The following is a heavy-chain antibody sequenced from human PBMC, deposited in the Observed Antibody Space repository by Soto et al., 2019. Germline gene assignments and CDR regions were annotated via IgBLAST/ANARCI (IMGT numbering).Heavy chain of an antibody. V-gene: IGHV3-30-3*01. CDR3: ASYSGLDY. CDR2: ISYDGSNK. Sequence: LRLSCAASGFTFSSYAMHWVRQAPGKGLEWVAVISYDGSNKYYADSVKGRFTISRDNSKNTLYLQMNSLRAEDTAVYYCASYSGLDYWGQGTLVTVSS. D-gene: IGHD4-4*01. CDR1: GFTFSSYA. J-gene: IGHJ4*02.